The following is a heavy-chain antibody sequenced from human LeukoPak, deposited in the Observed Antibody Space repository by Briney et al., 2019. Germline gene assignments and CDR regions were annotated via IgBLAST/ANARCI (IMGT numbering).Heavy chain of an antibody. J-gene: IGHJ4*02. CDR1: GYSLTSYW. V-gene: IGHV5-51*01. D-gene: IGHD6-19*01. Sequence: GESLKISCKSSGYSLTSYWIGWVRQMPGKGLEWMGSIYPSDSDTKYSPSFQGRVTISADKSISTVYLQWSGLKASDTALYYCARLSTSGWYIDYWGQGTLVTVSS. CDR2: IYPSDSDT. CDR3: ARLSTSGWYIDY.